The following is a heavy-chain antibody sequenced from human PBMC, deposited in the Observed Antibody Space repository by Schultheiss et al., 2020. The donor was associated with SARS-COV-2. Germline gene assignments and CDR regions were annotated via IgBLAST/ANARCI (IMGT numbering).Heavy chain of an antibody. CDR3: ARADIVVVVAATGNDAFDI. V-gene: IGHV1-2*02. D-gene: IGHD2-15*01. J-gene: IGHJ3*02. CDR2: MNPNSGGT. Sequence: GESLKISCKASGYTFTGYYMHWVRQAPGQGLEWMGWMNPNSGGTNYAQKFQGRVTMTRDTSISTAYMELSRLRSDDTAVYYCARADIVVVVAATGNDAFDIWGQGTMVTVSS. CDR1: GYTFTGYY.